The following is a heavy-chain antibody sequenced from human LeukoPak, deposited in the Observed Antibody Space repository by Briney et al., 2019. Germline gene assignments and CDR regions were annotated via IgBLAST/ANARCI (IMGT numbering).Heavy chain of an antibody. J-gene: IGHJ4*02. D-gene: IGHD3-3*01. CDR3: AREIFWSGYFSNLHFDY. CDR2: ISWNSGSI. Sequence: PGRSLRLSCAASGFTFDDCAMHWVRQAPGKGLEWVSGISWNSGSIGYADSMKGRFTISRNNAKNSLYLQMNNLRPEDTAVYYCAREIFWSGYFSNLHFDYWGQGTLVTVSS. CDR1: GFTFDDCA. V-gene: IGHV3-9*01.